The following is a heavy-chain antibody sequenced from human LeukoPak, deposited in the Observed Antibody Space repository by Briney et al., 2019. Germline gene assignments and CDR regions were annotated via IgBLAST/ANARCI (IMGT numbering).Heavy chain of an antibody. Sequence: SETLSLTCTVSGGSISNYYWSWLRQPPGKGLEWIGYIYYSGNTNYNPSLKSRVTISVDTSKNQFSLKLDSVTAADTAVYYCASPAAGTNSDYWGQGILVTVSS. CDR2: IYYSGNT. CDR3: ASPAAGTNSDY. CDR1: GGSISNYY. V-gene: IGHV4-59*01. D-gene: IGHD6-13*01. J-gene: IGHJ4*02.